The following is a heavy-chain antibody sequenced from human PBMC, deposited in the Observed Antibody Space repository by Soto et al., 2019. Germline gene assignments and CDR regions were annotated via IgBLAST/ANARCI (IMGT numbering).Heavy chain of an antibody. CDR2: IIPIFGTA. D-gene: IGHD2-2*01. V-gene: IGHV1-69*13. CDR1: GGTFSSYA. Sequence: SVKVSCKASGGTFSSYAISWVRQAPGQGLEWMGGIIPIFGTANYAQKFQGRVTITADESTSTAYMEPSSLRSEDTAVYYCARSPRIVVVPAAPYYYGMDVWGQGTTVTVSS. CDR3: ARSPRIVVVPAAPYYYGMDV. J-gene: IGHJ6*02.